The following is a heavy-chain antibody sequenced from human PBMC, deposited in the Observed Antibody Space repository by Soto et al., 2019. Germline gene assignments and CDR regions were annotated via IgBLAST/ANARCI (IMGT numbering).Heavy chain of an antibody. V-gene: IGHV5-51*01. CDR1: GYSFTSYG. D-gene: IGHD6-19*01. CDR3: ARRLSTRWFFDF. J-gene: IGHJ4*02. CDR2: IYPGDSDT. Sequence: GESLTISRKGSGYSFTSYGIGWVPQMPGKGLEWMGIIYPGDSDTRYSPSFQGRVAFSAEKSISTAYLQWSGLKASDTAIYYCARRLSTRWFFDFWGQGTMVTVSS.